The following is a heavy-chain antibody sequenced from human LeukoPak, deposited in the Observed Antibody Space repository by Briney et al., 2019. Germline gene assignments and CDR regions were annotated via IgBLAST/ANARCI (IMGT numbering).Heavy chain of an antibody. CDR1: GYTFTSYY. J-gene: IGHJ5*02. Sequence: ASVKVSCKASGYTFTSYYMHWVPQAPGQRLEWMGIINPSGGSTSYAQKSQGRVTMTRDTSTSTVYMELSSVASEETAVYYCARGRFTMIVVAPQANWFDGWGQGTLVTVSS. D-gene: IGHD3-22*01. CDR3: ARGRFTMIVVAPQANWFDG. CDR2: INPSGGST. V-gene: IGHV1-46*01.